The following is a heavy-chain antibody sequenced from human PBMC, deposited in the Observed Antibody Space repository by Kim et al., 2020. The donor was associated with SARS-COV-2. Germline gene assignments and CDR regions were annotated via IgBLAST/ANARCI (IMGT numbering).Heavy chain of an antibody. CDR1: GFTFSNCY. D-gene: IGHD6-19*01. Sequence: GGSLRLSCVGSGFTFSNCYMTWVRQAPGKGLEWVANIKEDGSEQSYVDSVKGRFTISRDNARNSLYLEMDSLQAEDTAVYYCARQGPGSVLLAFASWGQGTLLTVSS. J-gene: IGHJ4*02. V-gene: IGHV3-7*01. CDR3: ARQGPGSVLLAFAS. CDR2: IKEDGSEQ.